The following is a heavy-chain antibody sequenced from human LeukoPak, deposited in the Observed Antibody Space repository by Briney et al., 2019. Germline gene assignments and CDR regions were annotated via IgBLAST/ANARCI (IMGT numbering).Heavy chain of an antibody. D-gene: IGHD5-24*01. CDR1: GVPFSSYW. Sequence: GGSLRLSCVASGVPFSSYWMTWVRQAPGEGLEWVANIKQDGSKKSYVDSVKGRFTISRDNAKNSLYLQMNSLRAEDTAIYYCTRVGYIDEGIDYWGQGTLVTVSS. V-gene: IGHV3-7*01. J-gene: IGHJ4*02. CDR2: IKQDGSKK. CDR3: TRVGYIDEGIDY.